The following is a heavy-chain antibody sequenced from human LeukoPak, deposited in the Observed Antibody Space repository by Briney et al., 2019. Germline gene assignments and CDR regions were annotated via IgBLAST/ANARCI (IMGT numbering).Heavy chain of an antibody. D-gene: IGHD6-6*01. CDR2: ISGDAANT. J-gene: IGHJ4*02. Sequence: GGSLRLSCAASGFTFTGYAMSWLRQAPGKGLEFVSAISGDAANTFYADSVKGRFTISRDNAKNSVCLQMNSLRAEDTAVYYCARDDPSMIAALHYWGQGTLVTVSS. CDR1: GFTFTGYA. V-gene: IGHV3-23*01. CDR3: ARDDPSMIAALHY.